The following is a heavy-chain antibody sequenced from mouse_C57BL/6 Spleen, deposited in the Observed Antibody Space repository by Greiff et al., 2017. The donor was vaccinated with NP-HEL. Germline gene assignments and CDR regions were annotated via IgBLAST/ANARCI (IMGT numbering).Heavy chain of an antibody. D-gene: IGHD1-1*01. CDR3: ARGYYYGSSYEGAMDY. V-gene: IGHV1-4*01. CDR1: GYTFTSYT. Sequence: QVQLQQSGAELARPGASVKMSCKASGYTFTSYTMHWVKQRPGQGLEWIGYINPSSGYTKYNQKFKDKATLTADKSSSTAYMQLISLTSEDSAVYYCARGYYYGSSYEGAMDYWGQGTSVTVSS. J-gene: IGHJ4*01. CDR2: INPSSGYT.